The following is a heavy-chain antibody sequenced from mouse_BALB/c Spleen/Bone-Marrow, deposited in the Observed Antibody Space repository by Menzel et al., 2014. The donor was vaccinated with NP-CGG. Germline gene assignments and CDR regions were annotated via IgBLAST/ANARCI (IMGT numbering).Heavy chain of an antibody. D-gene: IGHD2-3*01. CDR2: IDPDSSTI. CDR3: ARLGYYGYFDY. V-gene: IGHV4-1*02. CDR1: GFDFSRYW. J-gene: IGHJ2*01. Sequence: EVKLMESGGGLVQPGGSLKLSCAASGFDFSRYWMSWVRQAPGKGLEWIGEIDPDSSTINYTPSLKDKFIISRDNAKNMLYLQMSKVRSEDTALYYCARLGYYGYFDYWGQGTTLTVSS.